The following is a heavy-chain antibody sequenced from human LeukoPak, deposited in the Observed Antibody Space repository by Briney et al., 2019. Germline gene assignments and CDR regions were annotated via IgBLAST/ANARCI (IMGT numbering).Heavy chain of an antibody. V-gene: IGHV4-59*01. CDR1: VHSISSYY. CDR2: IFYSGST. J-gene: IGHJ4*02. D-gene: IGHD6-19*01. CDR3: ARGRRFSGSSSVLSFYFDY. Sequence: SEPLSLTCTVCVHSISSYYWRWIRQPPGKELEGFGHIFYSGSTNYNPSLKSRVTISVDKSKNQYSIKLTTVSAADTSVYYCARGRRFSGSSSVLSFYFDYWGQGTLVSVSS.